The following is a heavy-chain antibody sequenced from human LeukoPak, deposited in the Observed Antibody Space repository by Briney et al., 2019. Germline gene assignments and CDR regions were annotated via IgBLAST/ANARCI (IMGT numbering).Heavy chain of an antibody. D-gene: IGHD3-10*01. V-gene: IGHV3-30*02. CDR2: IRYDGSNK. J-gene: IGHJ4*02. Sequence: GGSLTLSWAESGFTFSSYGMHWVRQAPGKGLEWVAFIRYDGSNKYYADSVKGRFTISRDNSKHTLYLQMNSLRAEDTAVYYCAKFGGSGSGGLIHFDYWGQGTLVTVSS. CDR1: GFTFSSYG. CDR3: AKFGGSGSGGLIHFDY.